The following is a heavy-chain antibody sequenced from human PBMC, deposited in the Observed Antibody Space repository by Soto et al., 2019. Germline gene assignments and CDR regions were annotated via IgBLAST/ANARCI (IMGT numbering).Heavy chain of an antibody. D-gene: IGHD2-21*02. CDR3: ARDGSYCGGDCYASGSYYYGMDV. V-gene: IGHV1-18*01. CDR1: GYTFTSYG. J-gene: IGHJ6*02. CDR2: ISAYNGNT. Sequence: QVQLVQSGAEVKKPGASVKVSCKASGYTFTSYGISWVRQAPGQGLEWMGWISAYNGNTNYAQKLQGRVTMTTDTSTRTAYMELRSLRSDDTAVYYCARDGSYCGGDCYASGSYYYGMDVWGQGTTVTVSS.